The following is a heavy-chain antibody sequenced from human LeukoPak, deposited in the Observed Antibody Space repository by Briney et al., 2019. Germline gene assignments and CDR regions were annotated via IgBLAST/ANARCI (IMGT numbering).Heavy chain of an antibody. V-gene: IGHV3-30*02. D-gene: IGHD2-2*01. CDR3: AKDYCSSTSCYSGWFDP. Sequence: GESLRLSCAASGFTFSSYGMHWVRQAPGKGLEWVAFIRYDGSNKYYADSVKGRFTISRDNSKNTLYLQMNSLRAEDTAVYYCAKDYCSSTSCYSGWFDPWGQGTLVTVSS. CDR2: IRYDGSNK. CDR1: GFTFSSYG. J-gene: IGHJ5*02.